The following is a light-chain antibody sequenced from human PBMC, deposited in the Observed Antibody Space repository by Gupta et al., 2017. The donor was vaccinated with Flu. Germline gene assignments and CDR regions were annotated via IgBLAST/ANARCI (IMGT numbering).Light chain of an antibody. V-gene: IGKV3D-20*01. CDR2: DTS. J-gene: IGKJ4*01. Sequence: EIVLTQSPASLSLSPGERPTLSCGASQSVNNNYLAWVQQKPGLAPRLLIYDTSSRAAGIPDRFRGSGSGTDFTLTISRLEPADFAVYYCQQYGSSPSLTFGGGTKMEIK. CDR3: QQYGSSPSLT. CDR1: QSVNNNY.